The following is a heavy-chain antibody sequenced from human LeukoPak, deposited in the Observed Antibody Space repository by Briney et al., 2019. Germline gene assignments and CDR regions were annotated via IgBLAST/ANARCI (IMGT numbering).Heavy chain of an antibody. J-gene: IGHJ4*02. CDR2: IKEDGSEK. CDR1: GFTFTKYW. Sequence: GDSLRLSCAASGFTFTKYWMTWVRQAPGKGLEWVANIKEDGSEKYYVDSVKGRFTISRDNAKNSLYLQMNSLRAEDTAVYYCARGEHSSFDYWGQGTLVTVSS. CDR3: ARGEHSSFDY. V-gene: IGHV3-7*01. D-gene: IGHD1/OR15-1a*01.